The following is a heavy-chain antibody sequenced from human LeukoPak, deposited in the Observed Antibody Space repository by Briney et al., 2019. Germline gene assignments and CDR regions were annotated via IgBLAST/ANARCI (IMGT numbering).Heavy chain of an antibody. CDR1: GGSISNGDHY. CDR3: ARVDTAEGLE. V-gene: IGHV4-31*03. D-gene: IGHD5-18*01. J-gene: IGHJ4*02. CDR2: IYYSGST. Sequence: SETLSLTCTVSGGSISNGDHYWSWIRQHPGKGLEWIGYIYYSGSTYYNPSLKSRVTISVDTSKNQFSLKLSSVTAADTAVYYCARVDTAEGLEWGQGTLVTVSS.